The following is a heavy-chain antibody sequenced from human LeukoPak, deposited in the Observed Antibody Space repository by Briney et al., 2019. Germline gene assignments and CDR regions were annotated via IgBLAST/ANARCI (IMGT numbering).Heavy chain of an antibody. CDR2: VNSDGSST. J-gene: IGHJ4*02. D-gene: IGHD2/OR15-2a*01. Sequence: GGSLRLSCAASGFTFNNYWMHWVRQVPGRGRVWVSRVNSDGSSTDYAYSVKGRFTISRDNAKNTLYLQMNSLRAEDTAVYYCAKVKGEYGDYWGQGTLVTVSS. CDR1: GFTFNNYW. CDR3: AKVKGEYGDY. V-gene: IGHV3-74*01.